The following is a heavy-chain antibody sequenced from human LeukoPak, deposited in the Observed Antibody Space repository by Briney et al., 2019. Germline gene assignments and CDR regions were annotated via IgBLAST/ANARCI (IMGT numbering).Heavy chain of an antibody. CDR2: IIESGNDK. Sequence: GGSLRLSCAASGFTFDDYGMSWVRQAPGKGLEWVSGIIESGNDKHYADSVKGRFTISRDNFKDTLYLQMNSLRADDTAVYYCTRDYVTPGTTGTTSPLDHWGQGILVTVSS. CDR3: TRDYVTPGTTGTTSPLDH. J-gene: IGHJ4*02. CDR1: GFTFDDYG. V-gene: IGHV3-23*01. D-gene: IGHD1-7*01.